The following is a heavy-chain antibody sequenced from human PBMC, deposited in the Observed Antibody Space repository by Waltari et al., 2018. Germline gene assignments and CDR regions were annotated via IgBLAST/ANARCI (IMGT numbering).Heavy chain of an antibody. CDR2: SSDSSVFI. J-gene: IGHJ4*02. D-gene: IGHD6-13*01. V-gene: IGHV3-21*01. CDR3: ARVVSAAGTLYQFDY. Sequence: EVQLVESGGGLVKPGGSLRVSCAASGFSFSTYTLNWVRQAPGKWLEWVSSSSDSSVFIYYADSGTGRFTISRDNVKSSVSLQMSSLRADDSAVYYCARVVSAAGTLYQFDYWGQGTLVTVSS. CDR1: GFSFSTYT.